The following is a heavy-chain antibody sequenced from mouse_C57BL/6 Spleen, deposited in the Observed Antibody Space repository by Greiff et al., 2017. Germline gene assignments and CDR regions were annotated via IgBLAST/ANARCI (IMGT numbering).Heavy chain of an antibody. J-gene: IGHJ4*01. CDR2: IYPGGGYT. Sequence: QVQLQQSGAELVRPGTSVKMSCKASGYTFTNYWIGWAKQRPGHGLEWIGDIYPGGGYTNYNEKFKGKATLTADKSSSTAYMQFSSLTSEDAAIYYSARGWANTGYGNYVGYAMDYWGQGTSVTVSA. CDR3: ARGWANTGYGNYVGYAMDY. D-gene: IGHD2-1*01. V-gene: IGHV1-63*01. CDR1: GYTFTNYW.